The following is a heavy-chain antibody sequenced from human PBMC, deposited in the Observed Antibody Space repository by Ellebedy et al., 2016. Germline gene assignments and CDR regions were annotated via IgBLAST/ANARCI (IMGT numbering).Heavy chain of an antibody. Sequence: ASVKVSCKVSGYTLTELSMHWVRQAPGKGLEWMGGFDPEDGETIYAQKFQGRVTMTEDTSTDTAYMELSSLRSEDTAVYYCARRGDCSSTSCYDYWGQGTLVTVSS. CDR3: ARRGDCSSTSCYDY. D-gene: IGHD2-2*01. J-gene: IGHJ4*02. V-gene: IGHV1-24*01. CDR2: FDPEDGET. CDR1: GYTLTELS.